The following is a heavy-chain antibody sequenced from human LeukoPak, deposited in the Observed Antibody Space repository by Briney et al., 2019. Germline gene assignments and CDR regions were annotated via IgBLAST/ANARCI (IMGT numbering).Heavy chain of an antibody. J-gene: IGHJ4*02. D-gene: IGHD1-14*01. CDR1: GFSFSTSW. V-gene: IGHV3-74*03. Sequence: GGSLRLSCVASGFSFSTSWTHWVRQAPGKGLLWLSRISSDGTNTKYADSVKGQFTISRDNAKNTLYLQMNSLRAEDTAVYYCARDQSQAGPTTVDYWGQGTLVTVSS. CDR2: ISSDGTNT. CDR3: ARDQSQAGPTTVDY.